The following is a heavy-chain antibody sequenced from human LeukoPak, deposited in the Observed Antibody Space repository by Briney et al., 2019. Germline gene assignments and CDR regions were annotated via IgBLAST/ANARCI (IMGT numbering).Heavy chain of an antibody. V-gene: IGHV1-69*05. Sequence: SVKVSCKASGGTSNNYAITWVRQAPGQGLEWMGGVIPIFDTPNYAQKFQGRVTITTDASTSTAYMEVSSLRSADTAVYYCARGGFGSNWKSGGYYYYYMDVWGEGTTVIVSS. CDR1: GGTSNNYA. CDR3: ARGGFGSNWKSGGYYYYYMDV. D-gene: IGHD1-20*01. J-gene: IGHJ6*03. CDR2: VIPIFDTP.